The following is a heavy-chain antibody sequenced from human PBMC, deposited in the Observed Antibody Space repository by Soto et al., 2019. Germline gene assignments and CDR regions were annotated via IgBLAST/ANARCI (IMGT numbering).Heavy chain of an antibody. CDR3: ARANSRAQTNNWFDP. Sequence: SETLSLTCAVSGGSISSSNWWSWVRQPPGKGLEWIGEIYHSGSTNYNPSLKSRVTISVDKSKNQFSLKLSSVTAADTAVYYCARANSRAQTNNWFDPWGQGTLVTVSS. CDR2: IYHSGST. CDR1: GGSISSSNW. J-gene: IGHJ5*02. D-gene: IGHD6-13*01. V-gene: IGHV4-4*02.